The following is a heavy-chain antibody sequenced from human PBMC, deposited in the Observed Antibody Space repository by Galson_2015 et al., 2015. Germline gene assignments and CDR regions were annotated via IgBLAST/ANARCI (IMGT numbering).Heavy chain of an antibody. CDR3: ARGGRYEYNWFDP. V-gene: IGHV3-7*01. CDR2: IKQDGSEK. D-gene: IGHD3-9*01. Sequence: LRLSCAASGFTFSRYWMSWVRQAPGKGLEWVANIKQDGSEKYYVDSVKGRFTISRDNAKNSLYLQMNSLRAEDTAVYYCARGGRYEYNWFDPWGQGTLVTVSS. CDR1: GFTFSRYW. J-gene: IGHJ5*02.